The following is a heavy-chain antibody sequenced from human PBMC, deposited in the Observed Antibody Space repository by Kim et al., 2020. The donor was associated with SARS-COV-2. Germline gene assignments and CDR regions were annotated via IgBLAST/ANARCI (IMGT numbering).Heavy chain of an antibody. CDR2: VNNGGNS. Sequence: GGSLRLSCAASGFTFSRYAMSWVRQAPGKGPEWIASVNNGGNSYYADSVKGRFTVSRDNNKNTLDLQMNSLTAEDTALYYCAKDHQSSGWPTFDYWGQGTLVPVSS. CDR1: GFTFSRYA. CDR3: AKDHQSSGWPTFDY. V-gene: IGHV3-23*01. D-gene: IGHD6-19*01. J-gene: IGHJ4*02.